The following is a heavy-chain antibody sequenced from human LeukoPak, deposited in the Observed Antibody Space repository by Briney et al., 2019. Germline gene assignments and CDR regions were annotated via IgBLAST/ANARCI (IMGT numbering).Heavy chain of an antibody. D-gene: IGHD1-26*01. J-gene: IGHJ4*02. CDR1: GFTSSSYT. CDR2: IRSSRSYI. V-gene: IGHV3-21*01. CDR3: ARVGPSSGSSFDY. Sequence: GGSLRLSCAASGFTSSSYTMNWVRQAPGKGLEWVSSIRSSRSYIYYADSVKGRFTISRDNAKNSLYLQMNSLRAEDTAVYYCARVGPSSGSSFDYWGQGTLVTVSS.